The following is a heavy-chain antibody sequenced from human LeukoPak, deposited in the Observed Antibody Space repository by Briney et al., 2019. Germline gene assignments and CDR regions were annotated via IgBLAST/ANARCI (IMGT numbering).Heavy chain of an antibody. D-gene: IGHD3-9*01. V-gene: IGHV3-23*01. CDR1: GFPFSIYA. CDR3: AKMGFPFDHFDY. CDR2: ISGSGGST. J-gene: IGHJ4*02. Sequence: GGSLRLFCAASGFPFSIYAMSGVRQAPGKGLEWVSAISGSGGSTYYADSVKGRFTISRDNSKNTLYLQMNSLRAEDTAVYYCAKMGFPFDHFDYWGQGTLVTVSS.